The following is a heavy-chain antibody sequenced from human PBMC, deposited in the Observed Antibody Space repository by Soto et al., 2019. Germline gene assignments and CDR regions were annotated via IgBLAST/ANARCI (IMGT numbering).Heavy chain of an antibody. Sequence: EVHLVESGGGLVQPGGSLRLSCAASGFTLNNYYLSWVRQAPGKGLEWVGNIKGDGSDPHYVDSVKGRYTISRDNAENSIYLQMNSLKAEDTAMYYCARDPVTADWGQGTLVTVSS. CDR3: ARDPVTAD. V-gene: IGHV3-7*03. CDR2: IKGDGSDP. CDR1: GFTLNNYY. J-gene: IGHJ4*02.